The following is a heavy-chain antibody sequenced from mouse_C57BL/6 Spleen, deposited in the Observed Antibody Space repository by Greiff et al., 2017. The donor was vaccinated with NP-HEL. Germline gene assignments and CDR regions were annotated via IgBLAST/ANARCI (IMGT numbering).Heavy chain of an antibody. CDR2: ISSGGDYI. V-gene: IGHV5-9-1*02. Sequence: EVQGVESGEGLVKPGGSLKLSCAASGFTFSSYAMSWVRQTPEKRLEWVAYISSGGDYIYYADTVKGRFTISRDNARNTLYLQMSSLKSEDTAMYYCTRGDYGSSWGWFAYWGQGTLVTVSA. D-gene: IGHD1-1*01. CDR3: TRGDYGSSWGWFAY. CDR1: GFTFSSYA. J-gene: IGHJ3*01.